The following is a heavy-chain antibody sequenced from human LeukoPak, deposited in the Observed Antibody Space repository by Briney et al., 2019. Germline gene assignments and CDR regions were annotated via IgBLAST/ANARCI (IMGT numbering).Heavy chain of an antibody. CDR1: GFTFSRHA. CDR3: AKGDDIGRHPTRAYYFDT. Sequence: GGSLRLSCAASGFTFSRHAMSWVRQAPGKGLEWVSTTGLNSVNTLCAESVQGRFSISRDNSKNTLDLQMDNLRVDDTAVYYCAKGDDIGRHPTRAYYFDTWGQGTLVTVSS. CDR2: TGLNSVNT. D-gene: IGHD1-26*01. J-gene: IGHJ4*02. V-gene: IGHV3-23*01.